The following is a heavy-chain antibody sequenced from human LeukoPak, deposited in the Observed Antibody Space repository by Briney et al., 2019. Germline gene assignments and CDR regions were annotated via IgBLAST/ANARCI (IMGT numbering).Heavy chain of an antibody. CDR1: GGSISGYF. J-gene: IGHJ4*02. D-gene: IGHD2-8*01. Sequence: SETLSLTCTVSGGSISGYFWSCIRQPPGKGLEWIGYIYYSGSTNYNPSLKSRVTISVDTSKNQFSLKLSSVTAADTAVYYCARATPLIFFDYWGQGTLVTVSS. V-gene: IGHV4-59*01. CDR3: ARATPLIFFDY. CDR2: IYYSGST.